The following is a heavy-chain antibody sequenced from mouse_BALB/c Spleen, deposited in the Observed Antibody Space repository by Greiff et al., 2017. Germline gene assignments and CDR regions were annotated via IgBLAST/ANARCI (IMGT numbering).Heavy chain of an antibody. V-gene: IGHV5-6*01. CDR1: GFTFSSYG. CDR2: ISSGGSYT. J-gene: IGHJ4*01. CDR3: ARGALQGDAMDY. D-gene: IGHD3-2*02. Sequence: EVQLVESGGDLVKPGGSLKLSCAASGFTFSSYGMSWVRQTPDKRLEWVATISSGGSYTYYPDSVKGRFTISRDNAKNTLYLQMSSLKSEDTAMYYCARGALQGDAMDYWGQGTSVTVSS.